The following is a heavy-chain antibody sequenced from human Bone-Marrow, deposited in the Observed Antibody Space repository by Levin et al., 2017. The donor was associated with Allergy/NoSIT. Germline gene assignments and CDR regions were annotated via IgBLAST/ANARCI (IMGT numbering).Heavy chain of an antibody. Sequence: GESLKISCTASGFTFSNYPMSWVRQTPGKGLEWISAIGASSGTTYYTDSVKGRFTISKDYSNNILYLQMNRLRAEDTAVYYCARHLLAAGREYDYWGQGALVTVSS. CDR2: IGASSGTT. CDR3: ARHLLAAGREYDY. CDR1: GFTFSNYP. D-gene: IGHD6-13*01. J-gene: IGHJ4*02. V-gene: IGHV3-23*01.